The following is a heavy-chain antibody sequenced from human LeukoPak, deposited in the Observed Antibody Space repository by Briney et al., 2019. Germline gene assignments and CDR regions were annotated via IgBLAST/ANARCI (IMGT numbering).Heavy chain of an antibody. V-gene: IGHV4-59*01. J-gene: IGHJ6*02. Sequence: PSETLSLTCTVSGGSISSYYWSWIRQPPGKGLEWIGYIYYSGSTNYNPSLKSRVTISVDTSKNQFSLKLSSVTAADTAVYYCARAVRGSYYYYYGTDVWGQGTTVTVSS. D-gene: IGHD3-10*01. CDR2: IYYSGST. CDR1: GGSISSYY. CDR3: ARAVRGSYYYYYGTDV.